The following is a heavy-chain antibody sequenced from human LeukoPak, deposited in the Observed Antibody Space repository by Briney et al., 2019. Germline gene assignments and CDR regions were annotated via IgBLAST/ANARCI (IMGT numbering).Heavy chain of an antibody. D-gene: IGHD6-19*01. CDR2: ISYDGSNK. CDR3: ARGQWLISTFDY. J-gene: IGHJ4*02. Sequence: GGSLRLSCAASGFTFSSYAMHWVRQAPGKGLEWVAVISYDGSNKYYVDSVKGRFTISRDNSKNTLYLQMNSQRAEDTAVYYCARGQWLISTFDYWGQGTLVTVSS. V-gene: IGHV3-30-3*01. CDR1: GFTFSSYA.